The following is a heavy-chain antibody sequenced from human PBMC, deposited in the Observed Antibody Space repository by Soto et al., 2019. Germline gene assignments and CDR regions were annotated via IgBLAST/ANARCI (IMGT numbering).Heavy chain of an antibody. D-gene: IGHD3-10*01. CDR2: IIPIFGTA. V-gene: IGHV1-69*01. Sequence: QVQLVQSVAEVKKPGSSVKVSCKASGGTFSSYAISWVRQAPGQGLEWMGGIIPIFGTANYAQKFQGRVKITADESTSTAYMELSSLRSEYTAVYYCARERGRYGSPDWFDPWCQGTLVNVSS. CDR1: GGTFSSYA. CDR3: ARERGRYGSPDWFDP. J-gene: IGHJ5*02.